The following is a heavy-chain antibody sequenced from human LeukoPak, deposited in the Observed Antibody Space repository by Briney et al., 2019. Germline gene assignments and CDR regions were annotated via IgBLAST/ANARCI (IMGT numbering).Heavy chain of an antibody. V-gene: IGHV3-21*01. CDR1: GLTFSSYS. Sequence: GGPLTLFCAASGLTFSSYSMNWVRQAPGKGLEWVSSISSSSSYIYYADSVKGRFTISRDNAKNSLYLQMNSLRAEDTAVYYCARDTYDFWSGTTTNWFDPWGQGTLVTVSS. J-gene: IGHJ5*02. D-gene: IGHD3-3*01. CDR2: ISSSSSYI. CDR3: ARDTYDFWSGTTTNWFDP.